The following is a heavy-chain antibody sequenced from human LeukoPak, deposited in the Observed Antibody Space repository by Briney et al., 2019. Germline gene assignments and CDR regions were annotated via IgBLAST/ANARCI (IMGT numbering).Heavy chain of an antibody. CDR1: GFTFSDTW. J-gene: IGHJ6*03. CDR3: ARGIAVAGRNYYYYMDV. V-gene: IGHV3-74*01. Sequence: GGSLRLSCAASGFTFSDTWMHWVRQAPGEGLVWVSRIRSDGSDTRYAESVKGRFTISRDNAKNSLYLQMSSLRAEDTAVYYCARGIAVAGRNYYYYMDVWGKGTTVTVSS. D-gene: IGHD6-19*01. CDR2: IRSDGSDT.